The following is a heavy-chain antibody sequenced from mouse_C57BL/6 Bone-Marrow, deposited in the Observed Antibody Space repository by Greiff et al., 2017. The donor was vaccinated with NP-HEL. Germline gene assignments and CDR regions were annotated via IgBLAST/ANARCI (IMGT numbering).Heavy chain of an antibody. Sequence: EVQVVESGGGLVKPGGSLKLSCAASGFTFSSYAMSWVRQTPEKRLEWVATISDGGSYTNYPDNVKGRFTITRDNAKNNLYLQMSHLKSEDTAMYYCARWHYGDLYYFDYWGQGTTLTVSS. CDR1: GFTFSSYA. D-gene: IGHD1-1*01. CDR2: ISDGGSYT. J-gene: IGHJ2*01. V-gene: IGHV5-4*01. CDR3: ARWHYGDLYYFDY.